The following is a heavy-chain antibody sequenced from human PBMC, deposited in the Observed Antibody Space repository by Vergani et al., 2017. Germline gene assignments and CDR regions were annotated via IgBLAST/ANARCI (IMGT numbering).Heavy chain of an antibody. D-gene: IGHD3-9*01. CDR3: ARDPTGYGWGSIGVDV. Sequence: QVQLQESGPGLVKPSETLSLTCTVSGGSISSHYWSWIRQPPGKGLEWIGYIYYSGSTNYNPSLKSRVTISVDTSKNQFPLKLSSVTAADTAVYYCARDPTGYGWGSIGVDVWGQGTTVTVSS. J-gene: IGHJ6*02. V-gene: IGHV4-59*11. CDR2: IYYSGST. CDR1: GGSISSHY.